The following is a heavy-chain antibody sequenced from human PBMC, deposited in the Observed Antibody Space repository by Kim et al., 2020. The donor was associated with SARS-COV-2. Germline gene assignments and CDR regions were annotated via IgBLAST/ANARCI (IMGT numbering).Heavy chain of an antibody. Sequence: ASVKVSCKASGYTFTSYAMNWVRQAPGQGLEWMGWINTNTGNPTYAQGFTGRFVFSLDTSVSTAYLQISSLKAEDTAVYYCARDSDTQYDYVWGGNWFDPWGQGTLVTVSS. V-gene: IGHV7-4-1*02. J-gene: IGHJ5*02. CDR2: INTNTGNP. D-gene: IGHD3-16*01. CDR3: ARDSDTQYDYVWGGNWFDP. CDR1: GYTFTSYA.